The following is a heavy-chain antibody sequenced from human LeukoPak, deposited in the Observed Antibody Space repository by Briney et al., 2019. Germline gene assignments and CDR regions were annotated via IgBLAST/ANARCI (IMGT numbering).Heavy chain of an antibody. CDR1: GYTFTSYG. D-gene: IGHD3-22*01. CDR2: ISAYNGNT. CDR3: ARGPFSGWLLLRMDY. J-gene: IGHJ4*02. V-gene: IGHV1-18*01. Sequence: ASVKVSCKASGYTFTSYGISWVRQAPGQGLEWMGWISAYNGNTNYAQKLQGRVTMTTDTSTSTAYMELRSLRSDDTAVYYCARGPFSGWLLLRMDYWGQGTLVTVSS.